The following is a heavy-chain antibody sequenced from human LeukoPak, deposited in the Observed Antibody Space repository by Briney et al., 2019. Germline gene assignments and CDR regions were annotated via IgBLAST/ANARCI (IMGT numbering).Heavy chain of an antibody. CDR2: MNPNSGNT. Sequence: ASVKVSCKASGYTFTSYDINWVRQATGQGLEWMGWMNPNSGNTGYAQKFQGRVTMTRNTSISTAYMELSSLRSEDTAVYYCARGSPQLELPYNWFDPWGQGTLVTVSS. V-gene: IGHV1-8*01. D-gene: IGHD1-7*01. CDR3: ARGSPQLELPYNWFDP. J-gene: IGHJ5*02. CDR1: GYTFTSYD.